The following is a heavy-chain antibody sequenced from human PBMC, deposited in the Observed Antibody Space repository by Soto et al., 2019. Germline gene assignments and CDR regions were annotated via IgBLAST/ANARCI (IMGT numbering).Heavy chain of an antibody. CDR3: AHRGYSPQDTVVAGGFDP. Sequence: QITLNESGPTLVKPTETLTLTCTFSGFSLTTSGVGVGWIRQPPGKALEWLALIYWDDDKSYSPSLESLLTITKETSKSQVVLTMTVMDPVDTATYYCAHRGYSPQDTVVAGGFDPLGQGILVTVSS. D-gene: IGHD2-15*01. CDR2: IYWDDDK. V-gene: IGHV2-5*02. J-gene: IGHJ5*02. CDR1: GFSLTTSGVG.